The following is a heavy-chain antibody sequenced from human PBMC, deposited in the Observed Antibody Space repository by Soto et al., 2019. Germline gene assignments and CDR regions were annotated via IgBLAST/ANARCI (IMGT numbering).Heavy chain of an antibody. V-gene: IGHV4-59*01. CDR2: IYYSGST. Sequence: AENLSLTCTVSGGSISNYYWSWIRQPSGKGLEWIGYIYYSGSTTYNPSLKSRVTISVDTSKNQFSVKLTSVTAADTAVYYCAIDRLTEQQLGGYYYYGMDVWGQGTTVTVSS. CDR1: GGSISNYY. D-gene: IGHD6-13*01. J-gene: IGHJ6*02. CDR3: AIDRLTEQQLGGYYYYGMDV.